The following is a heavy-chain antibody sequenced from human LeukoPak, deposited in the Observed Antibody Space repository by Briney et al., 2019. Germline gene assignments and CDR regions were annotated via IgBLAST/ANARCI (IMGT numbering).Heavy chain of an antibody. CDR3: ACLWGSTTSGTFDY. J-gene: IGHJ4*02. D-gene: IGHD1-26*01. Sequence: PGGSLRLSCAASGFTVSSNYMSWVRQAPNKRLGWLSVIYSGGNTYYADSVKGRFTISRDNSMYTLYLQMNNLRVEDTAVYYCACLWGSTTSGTFDYWGQGTLVTVSS. CDR2: IYSGGNT. V-gene: IGHV3-53*01. CDR1: GFTVSSNY.